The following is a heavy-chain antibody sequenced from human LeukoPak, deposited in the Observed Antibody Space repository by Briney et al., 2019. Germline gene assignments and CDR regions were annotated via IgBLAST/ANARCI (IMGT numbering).Heavy chain of an antibody. D-gene: IGHD1-26*01. CDR3: AKDGPRYSGTYCDY. Sequence: GGSLRLSCAASGFTFSSYGMHWVRQAPGKGLEWLAVISYEGSKQYYADSVKGRFTISRDSSNNTLYLQMNSLRVEDTAVYYCAKDGPRYSGTYCDYWGQGTLVTVSS. J-gene: IGHJ4*02. V-gene: IGHV3-30*18. CDR1: GFTFSSYG. CDR2: ISYEGSKQ.